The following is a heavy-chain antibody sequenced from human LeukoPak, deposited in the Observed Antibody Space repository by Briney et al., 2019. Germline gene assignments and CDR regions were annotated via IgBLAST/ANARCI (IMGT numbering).Heavy chain of an antibody. J-gene: IGHJ3*02. CDR2: ISGSGGST. CDR1: GFIFSNYA. V-gene: IGHV3-23*01. Sequence: GGSLRLSCAASGFIFSNYAMSWVRQAPGKGLEWVSAISGSGGSTYYADSVKGRFTISRDNSKNTLYLQMNSLRAEDTAVYYCAKTEDGYNSEDAFDIWGQGTMVTVSS. D-gene: IGHD5-24*01. CDR3: AKTEDGYNSEDAFDI.